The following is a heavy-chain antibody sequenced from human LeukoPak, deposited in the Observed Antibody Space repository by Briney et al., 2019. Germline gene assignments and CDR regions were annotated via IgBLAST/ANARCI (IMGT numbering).Heavy chain of an antibody. CDR3: ASRDGSYGY. D-gene: IGHD1-26*01. J-gene: IGHJ4*02. Sequence: PGGSLRLSCVASGFTFSNYWMTWVRQAPGKGREWVANLKQDGSEIYYVDSVKGRFTISRDNAKNSLYLQMNSLRAEDTAVYYCASRDGSYGYWGQGTLVTVSS. CDR1: GFTFSNYW. V-gene: IGHV3-7*01. CDR2: LKQDGSEI.